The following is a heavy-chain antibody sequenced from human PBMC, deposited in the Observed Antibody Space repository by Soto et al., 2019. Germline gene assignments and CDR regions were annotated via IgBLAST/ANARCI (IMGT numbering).Heavy chain of an antibody. J-gene: IGHJ4*02. CDR3: ATRHYNTYDPPEFDY. CDR2: ISDSGDNK. CDR1: GFTVSSNY. Sequence: GGSLRLSCAASGFTVSSNYMSWVRQAPGKGLEWVSGISDSGDNKYYTDSVKGRFTISRDNSKNTLYLQMNSLRGEDTAVYYCATRHYNTYDPPEFDYWGQGILVTVSS. D-gene: IGHD3-9*01. V-gene: IGHV3-23*01.